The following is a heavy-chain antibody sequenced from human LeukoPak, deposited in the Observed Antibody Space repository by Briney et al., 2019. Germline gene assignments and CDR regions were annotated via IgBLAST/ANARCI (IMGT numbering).Heavy chain of an antibody. CDR1: GGSISSSSYY. V-gene: IGHV4-39*07. CDR2: IYYSGST. J-gene: IGHJ4*02. Sequence: PSETLSLTCTVSGGSISSSSYYWGWIRQPPGKGLEWIGSIYYSGSTYYNPSLKSRVTISVDTSKNQFSLKLSSVTAADMAVYYCARDGYSYTDVWGQGILVTVSS. D-gene: IGHD5-18*01. CDR3: ARDGYSYTDV.